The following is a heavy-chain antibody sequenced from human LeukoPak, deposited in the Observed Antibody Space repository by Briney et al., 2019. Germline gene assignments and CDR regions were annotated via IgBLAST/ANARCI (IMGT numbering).Heavy chain of an antibody. CDR2: INPNTGGT. Sequence: ASVKVSCKASGYTFTGYYMHWVRQAPGQGLEWMGWINPNTGGTNYAQKFQGRVTMTRDTSISTVYMELSRLRSDDTAVYYCAREGGPARIWFDPWGQGTLVTVSS. V-gene: IGHV1-2*02. D-gene: IGHD2-15*01. CDR1: GYTFTGYY. J-gene: IGHJ5*02. CDR3: AREGGPARIWFDP.